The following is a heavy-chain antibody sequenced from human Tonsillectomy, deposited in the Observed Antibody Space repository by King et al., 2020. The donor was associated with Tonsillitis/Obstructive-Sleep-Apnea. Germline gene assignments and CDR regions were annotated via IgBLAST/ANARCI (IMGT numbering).Heavy chain of an antibody. CDR2: ISWNSGSI. D-gene: IGHD6-19*01. V-gene: IGHV3-9*01. J-gene: IGHJ2*01. CDR3: VKARAVAGTAQDWYFDL. CDR1: GFTFDDYD. Sequence: QLVQSGGGLVQPGRSLRLSCAASGFTFDDYDMHWGRQAPGKGMEWVSSISWNSGSIGYADSVKGRFTISRDNAKNSLYVQMNSLRAEDTALYFCVKARAVAGTAQDWYFDLWGRGTLVTVSS.